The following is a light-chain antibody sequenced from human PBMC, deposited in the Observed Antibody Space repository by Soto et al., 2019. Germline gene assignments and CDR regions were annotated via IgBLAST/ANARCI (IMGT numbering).Light chain of an antibody. V-gene: IGLV2-14*01. CDR3: FSYTSSGTYV. CDR1: SSDVGNYKY. Sequence: QSVLTQPAPVSGSPGQSITISFTGTSSDVGNYKYVSWYQQHPGKAPKLMIYEVSNRPSGVSNRFSGSKSGNTASLTISGLQAEDETDYYCFSYTSSGTYVFGTGTKVTVL. CDR2: EVS. J-gene: IGLJ1*01.